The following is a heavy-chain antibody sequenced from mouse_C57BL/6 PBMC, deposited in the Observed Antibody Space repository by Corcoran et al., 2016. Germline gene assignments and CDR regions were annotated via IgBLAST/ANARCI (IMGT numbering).Heavy chain of an antibody. CDR2: INTYSGVP. V-gene: IGHV9-3*01. Sequence: QIQLVQSGPEMKKHGETVKISCEASGYTFTTYGMSWVKQAPVKGLKWMGWINTYSGVPTYADDFKGRFAFSLETSASTAYLQINNLKNEDTATYVCAKGSWYAIDDWRQVPS. J-gene: IGHJ4*01. CDR3: AKGSWYAIDD. CDR1: GYTFTTYG.